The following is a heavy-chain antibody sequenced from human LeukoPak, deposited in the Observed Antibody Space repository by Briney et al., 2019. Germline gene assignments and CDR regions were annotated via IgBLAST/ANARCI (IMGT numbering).Heavy chain of an antibody. CDR2: IVVGSGNT. V-gene: IGHV1-58*01. CDR1: GFTFTSSA. CDR3: AAAMSQIAVAGTGADH. Sequence: SVKVSCKASGFTFTSSAVQWVRQARGQRLEWIGWIVVGSGNTNYAQKFQERVTITRDMSTSTAYMELSSLRSEDTAVYYCAAAMSQIAVAGTGADHWGQGTLVTVSS. D-gene: IGHD6-19*01. J-gene: IGHJ4*02.